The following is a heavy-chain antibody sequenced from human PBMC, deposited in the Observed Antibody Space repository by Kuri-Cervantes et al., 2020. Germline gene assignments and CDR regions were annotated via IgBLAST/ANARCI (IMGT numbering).Heavy chain of an antibody. Sequence: SVKVSCKASGGTFSSYAISWVRQAPGQGLEWMGGIIPIFGTANYAQKLQGRVTMTTDTSTTTAYMELRSLRSDDTAVYYCARAPEYSSIHYYFDYWGQGTLVTVSS. V-gene: IGHV1-69*05. CDR3: ARAPEYSSIHYYFDY. CDR2: IIPIFGTA. D-gene: IGHD5-18*01. CDR1: GGTFSSYA. J-gene: IGHJ4*02.